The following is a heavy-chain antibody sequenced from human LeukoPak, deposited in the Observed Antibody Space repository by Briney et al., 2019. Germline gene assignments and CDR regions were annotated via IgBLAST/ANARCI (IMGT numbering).Heavy chain of an antibody. CDR2: INHSGST. V-gene: IGHV4-34*01. J-gene: IGHJ4*02. CDR3: ARAEYDSSGYYIDY. CDR1: GGSFSGYY. D-gene: IGHD3-22*01. Sequence: SETLSLTCAVYGGSFSGYYWSWIRQPPGKGLEWIGEINHSGSTNYNPSLKSRVTISVDTSKNQFSLKQSSVTAADTAVYYCARAEYDSSGYYIDYWGQGTLVTVSS.